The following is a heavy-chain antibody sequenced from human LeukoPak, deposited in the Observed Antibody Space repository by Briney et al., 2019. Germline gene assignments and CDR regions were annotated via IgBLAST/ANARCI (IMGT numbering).Heavy chain of an antibody. Sequence: SETLSLTCTVSGGSISGSNYYWGWIRQPLGKGLEWIGSIHYSGNTYYIPSLKSRVTISVDTSKNQFSLKLTSVTAADTAVYYCAKSPPTTVITLDSWGQGILVTVSS. V-gene: IGHV4-39*01. J-gene: IGHJ4*02. CDR3: AKSPPTTVITLDS. CDR1: GGSISGSNYY. D-gene: IGHD4-17*01. CDR2: IHYSGNT.